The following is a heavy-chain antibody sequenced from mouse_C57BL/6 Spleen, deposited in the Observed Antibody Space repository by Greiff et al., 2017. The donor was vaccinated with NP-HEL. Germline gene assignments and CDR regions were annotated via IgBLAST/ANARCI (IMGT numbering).Heavy chain of an antibody. V-gene: IGHV14-4*01. CDR3: TTWGDY. Sequence: EVQLQQSGAELVRPGASVKLSCTASGFNITDDYMHWVKQRPEQGLEWIGWIDPENGDTEYASKFQGKATITENTSSNTAYLQLGVLTSEDTAVYYCTTWGDYWGQGTSVTVSS. CDR2: IDPENGDT. J-gene: IGHJ4*01. CDR1: GFNITDDY.